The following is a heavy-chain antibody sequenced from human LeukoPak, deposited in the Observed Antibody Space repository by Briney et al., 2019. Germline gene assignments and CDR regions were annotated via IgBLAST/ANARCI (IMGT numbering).Heavy chain of an antibody. CDR1: GYTFTDYY. Sequence: ASVKVSCKASGYTFTDYYMRWVRQAPGQGLEWMGWINPNSGGTNYAQKFQGRVTMTRDTSISTAYMELSRLRSDDTAVYYCARPGERRYYYYGMDVWGQGTTVTVSS. V-gene: IGHV1-2*02. J-gene: IGHJ6*02. CDR3: ARPGERRYYYYGMDV. D-gene: IGHD1-1*01. CDR2: INPNSGGT.